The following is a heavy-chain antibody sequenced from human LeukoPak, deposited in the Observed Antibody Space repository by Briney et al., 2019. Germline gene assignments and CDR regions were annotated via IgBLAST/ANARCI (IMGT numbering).Heavy chain of an antibody. Sequence: PGGSLRLSCAASGFTFDDYAMHWVRQAPGKGLEWVSGISWNSGSIGYADSVKGRFTISRDNAKNSLYLQMNSLRAEDTALYYCAKAGYSSSWYLTAPFDYWGQGTLATVSS. CDR2: ISWNSGSI. D-gene: IGHD6-13*01. J-gene: IGHJ4*02. V-gene: IGHV3-9*01. CDR3: AKAGYSSSWYLTAPFDY. CDR1: GFTFDDYA.